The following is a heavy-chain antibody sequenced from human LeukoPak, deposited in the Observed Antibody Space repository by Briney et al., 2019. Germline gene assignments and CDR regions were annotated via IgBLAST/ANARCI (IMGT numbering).Heavy chain of an antibody. J-gene: IGHJ4*02. D-gene: IGHD3-10*01. CDR3: ARDGYYGSGTDY. Sequence: ASVKVSCKASGYTFTGYYMHWVRQAPGQGPEWMGWINPNSGGTNYAQKFQARVTMTRDTSISTAYMELSRLRSDDTAVYYCARDGYYGSGTDYWGRGTLVTVSS. CDR2: INPNSGGT. V-gene: IGHV1-2*02. CDR1: GYTFTGYY.